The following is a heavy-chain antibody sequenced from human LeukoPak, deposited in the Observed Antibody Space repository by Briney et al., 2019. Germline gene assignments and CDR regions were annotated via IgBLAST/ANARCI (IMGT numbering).Heavy chain of an antibody. CDR1: GGSISSGGYY. CDR3: AREGTSGTHLNWFDP. Sequence: SQTLSLTCTVSGGSISSGGYYWSWIRQHPGKGLEWIGYIYYSGSTYYNPSLKSRVTISVDTSKNQFSLKLSSVAAADTAVYYCAREGTSGTHLNWFDPWGQGTLVTVSS. J-gene: IGHJ5*02. V-gene: IGHV4-31*03. CDR2: IYYSGST. D-gene: IGHD1-1*01.